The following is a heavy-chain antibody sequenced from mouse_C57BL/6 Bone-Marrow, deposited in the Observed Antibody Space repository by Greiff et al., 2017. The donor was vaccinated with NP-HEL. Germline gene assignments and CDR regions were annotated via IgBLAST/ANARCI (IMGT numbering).Heavy chain of an antibody. V-gene: IGHV1-50*01. CDR2: IDPSDSYT. CDR1: GYTFTSYW. J-gene: IGHJ2*01. CDR3: ARRGYPYFDY. D-gene: IGHD3-1*01. Sequence: QVQLKQSGAELVKPGASVKLSCKASGYTFTSYWMQWVKQRPGQGLEWIGEIDPSDSYTNYNQKFKGKATLTVDTSSSTAYMQLSSLTSEDSAVYYCARRGYPYFDYWGQGTTLTVSS.